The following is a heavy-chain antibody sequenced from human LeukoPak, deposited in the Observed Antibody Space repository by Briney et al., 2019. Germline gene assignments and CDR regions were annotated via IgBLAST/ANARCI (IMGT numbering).Heavy chain of an antibody. CDR3: AKEPREYCSSTSCPNWIDP. D-gene: IGHD2-2*01. J-gene: IGHJ5*02. V-gene: IGHV3-23*01. CDR1: GFTFSSYA. Sequence: GGSLRLSCAASGFTFSSYAMSWVRQAPGKGLEWVSAISASGGTTYYADSVKGRFTISRDNSKSTLYLQMGGLRAEDTAVYYCAKEPREYCSSTSCPNWIDPWGQGTLVTVSS. CDR2: ISASGGTT.